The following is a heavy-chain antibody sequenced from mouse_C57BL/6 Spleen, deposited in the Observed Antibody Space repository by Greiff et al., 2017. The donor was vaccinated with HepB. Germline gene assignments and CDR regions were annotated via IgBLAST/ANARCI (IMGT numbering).Heavy chain of an antibody. J-gene: IGHJ4*01. CDR3: ARVPYYYGSSPYYYAMDY. CDR1: GYSFTSYY. Sequence: VQLQQSGPELVKPGASVKISCKASGYSFTSYYIHWVKQRPGQGLEWIGWIYPGSGNTKYNEKFKGKATLTADTSSSTAYMQLSSLTSEDSAVYYCARVPYYYGSSPYYYAMDYWGQGTSVTVSS. D-gene: IGHD1-1*01. V-gene: IGHV1-66*01. CDR2: IYPGSGNT.